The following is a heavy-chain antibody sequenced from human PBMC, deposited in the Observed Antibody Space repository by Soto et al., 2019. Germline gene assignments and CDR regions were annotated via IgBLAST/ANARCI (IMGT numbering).Heavy chain of an antibody. CDR2: IIPMVGTP. D-gene: IGHD3-22*01. V-gene: IGHV1-69*06. CDR3: ARAARYHYNSSAYQSWYFDL. Sequence: QVRLVKSGAEVRKPGSSVKVSCKVSGGTFSSYAISWVRQAPGQGLEWMGGIIPMVGTPNYAQKFQSRVTLTADKSTKTAYIELRSLSSEDTAVYYCARAARYHYNSSAYQSWYFDLWRRGTLVTVSS. CDR1: GGTFSSYA. J-gene: IGHJ2*01.